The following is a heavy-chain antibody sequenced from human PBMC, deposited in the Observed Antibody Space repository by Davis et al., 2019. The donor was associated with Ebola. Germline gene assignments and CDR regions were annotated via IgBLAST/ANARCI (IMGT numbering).Heavy chain of an antibody. CDR1: GYTFTSYA. CDR2: INAGNGNT. D-gene: IGHD6-19*01. CDR3: ARATFGYNSGWYADY. V-gene: IGHV1-3*01. Sequence: ASVKVSCKASGYTFTSYAMNWVRQAPGQGLEWMGWINAGNGNTKYSQKFQGRVTITRDTSASTAYLDLSSLRSDDTAVFYCARATFGYNSGWYADYWGQGTLVTVSS. J-gene: IGHJ4*02.